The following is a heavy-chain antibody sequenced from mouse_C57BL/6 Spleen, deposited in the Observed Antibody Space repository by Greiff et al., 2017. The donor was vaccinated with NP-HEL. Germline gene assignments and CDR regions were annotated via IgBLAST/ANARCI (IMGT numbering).Heavy chain of an antibody. Sequence: QVQLQQSGAELVRPGTSVKVSCKASGYAFTNYLIEWVKQRPGQGLEWIGVINPGSGGTNYNEKFKGKATLTADKSSSTAYMQLSSLTSEDSAVYFCARSRSNYALYYFDYWGQGTTLTVSS. CDR2: INPGSGGT. CDR3: ARSRSNYALYYFDY. V-gene: IGHV1-54*01. D-gene: IGHD2-5*01. J-gene: IGHJ2*01. CDR1: GYAFTNYL.